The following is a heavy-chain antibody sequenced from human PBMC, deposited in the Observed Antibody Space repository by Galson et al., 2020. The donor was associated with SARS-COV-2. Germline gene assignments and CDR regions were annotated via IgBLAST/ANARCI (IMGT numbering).Heavy chain of an antibody. V-gene: IGHV4-30-4*08. CDR3: ARGRRAPDYDILTGYEIYYYYYMDV. D-gene: IGHD3-9*01. Sequence: SETLSLTCTVSGGSISNADYYWSWIRQPPGKGLEWIGYIYYSRTTYYNPSLKRRVIISLDTSKNQFSLKLSSVTAADTAVYYCARGRRAPDYDILTGYEIYYYYYMDVWGKGTTVTISS. J-gene: IGHJ6*03. CDR1: GGSISNADYY. CDR2: IYYSRTT.